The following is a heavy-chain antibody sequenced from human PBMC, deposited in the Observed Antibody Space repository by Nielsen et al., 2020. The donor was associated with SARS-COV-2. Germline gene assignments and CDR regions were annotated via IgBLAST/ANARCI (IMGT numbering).Heavy chain of an antibody. CDR3: ARGPRGYSYGFFDY. D-gene: IGHD5-18*01. J-gene: IGHJ4*02. V-gene: IGHV3-74*01. Sequence: GESLKISCVASGFTFNNYWMHWVRQAPGKGLVWVSRIKGDGGSTNYADSVKGRFTISRDNAKNSLYLQMNSLRAEDTAVYYCARGPRGYSYGFFDYWGQGTLVTVSS. CDR1: GFTFNNYW. CDR2: IKGDGGST.